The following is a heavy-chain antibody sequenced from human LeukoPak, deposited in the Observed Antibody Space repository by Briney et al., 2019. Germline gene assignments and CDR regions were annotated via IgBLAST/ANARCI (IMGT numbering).Heavy chain of an antibody. Sequence: SQTLSLTCTVSGGSISSGDYYWSWIRQPPGKGLEWIGYIYYSGSTYYNPSLKSRVTISVDTSKNQFSLKLSSVTAADTAVYYCARDHRYCSSTSCYRVSDYWGQGTLLTVSS. CDR1: GGSISSGDYY. CDR3: ARDHRYCSSTSCYRVSDY. V-gene: IGHV4-30-4*08. CDR2: IYYSGST. J-gene: IGHJ4*02. D-gene: IGHD2-2*02.